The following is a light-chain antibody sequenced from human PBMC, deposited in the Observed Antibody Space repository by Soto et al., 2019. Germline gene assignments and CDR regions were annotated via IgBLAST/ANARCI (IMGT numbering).Light chain of an antibody. CDR2: DAS. V-gene: IGKV3-11*01. CDR3: QQRSNWLT. J-gene: IGKJ4*01. Sequence: EIVLTQSPATLSLSPGERATLSCRASQSGSRYLAWYQQQPGQAPRLLIYDASNRATGSPARFSGSGSGKDFTLTISSLEPEEFAVSYCQQRSNWLTFGGGNKVQIK. CDR1: QSGSRY.